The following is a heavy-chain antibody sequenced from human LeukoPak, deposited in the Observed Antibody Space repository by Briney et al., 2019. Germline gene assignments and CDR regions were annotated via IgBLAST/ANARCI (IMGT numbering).Heavy chain of an antibody. D-gene: IGHD3-10*02. CDR1: GGSISSYY. V-gene: IGHV4-59*01. CDR3: ATGVFPRLYSPV. J-gene: IGHJ4*02. CDR2: IYYSGST. Sequence: SETLSLTCTVSGGSISSYYWSWIRQPPGKGLEWIGYIYYSGSTNYNPSLKSRVTISVDTSKNQFSLKLSSVTAADTAVYYCATGVFPRLYSPVWGQGTLDTVSS.